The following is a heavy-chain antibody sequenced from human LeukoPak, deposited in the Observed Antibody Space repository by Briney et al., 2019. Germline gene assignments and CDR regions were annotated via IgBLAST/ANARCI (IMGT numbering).Heavy chain of an antibody. CDR1: GFTFSSYA. CDR3: ARDPVAPRNPEGY. D-gene: IGHD1-14*01. J-gene: IGHJ4*02. V-gene: IGHV3-23*01. Sequence: PGGSLRLSCAASGFTFSSYAMSWVRQAPGKGLEWVSAISGSGGSTYYADSVKGRFTISRDNSKNTLYLQMNSLRAEDTAVYYCARDPVAPRNPEGYWGQGTLVTVSS. CDR2: ISGSGGST.